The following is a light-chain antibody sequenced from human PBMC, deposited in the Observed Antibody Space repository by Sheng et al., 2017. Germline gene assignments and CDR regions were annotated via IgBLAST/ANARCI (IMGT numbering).Light chain of an antibody. Sequence: VAMTQSPGTLSLSPGERATLFCSASQSVSSKLAWYQHKPGQAPRLLIYGANIRAPGVPDRFSGRGSGTDFTLTISSLQFGDSAVYYCQQYDIWASYTFGQGTSLEI. V-gene: IGKV3-15*01. CDR2: GAN. J-gene: IGKJ2*01. CDR3: QQYDIWASYT. CDR1: QSVSSK.